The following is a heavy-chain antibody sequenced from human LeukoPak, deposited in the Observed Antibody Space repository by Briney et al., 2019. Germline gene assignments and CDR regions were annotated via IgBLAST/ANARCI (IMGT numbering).Heavy chain of an antibody. V-gene: IGHV4-61*05. CDR3: ARNYYGSGSYYNFDY. CDR2: IYYSGST. CDR1: GGSISSSSYY. D-gene: IGHD3-10*01. J-gene: IGHJ4*02. Sequence: SETLSLTCTVSGGSISSSSYYWGWIRQPPGKGLEWIGYIYYSGSTNYNPSLKSRVTISVDTSKSQFSLKLTSVTAADTAVYYCARNYYGSGSYYNFDYWGQGALVTVSS.